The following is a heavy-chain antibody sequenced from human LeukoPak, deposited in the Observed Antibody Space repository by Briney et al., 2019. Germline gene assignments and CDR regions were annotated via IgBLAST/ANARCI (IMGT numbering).Heavy chain of an antibody. Sequence: PSETLSLTCAVYGGSFSGYYWSWIRQPPGKGLGCIGEINHSGSTNYNPSLKSRVTISVDTSKNQFSLKLSSVTAADTAVYYCASGFPALNYWGQGTLVTVSS. J-gene: IGHJ4*02. CDR2: INHSGST. CDR3: ASGFPALNY. V-gene: IGHV4-34*01. CDR1: GGSFSGYY.